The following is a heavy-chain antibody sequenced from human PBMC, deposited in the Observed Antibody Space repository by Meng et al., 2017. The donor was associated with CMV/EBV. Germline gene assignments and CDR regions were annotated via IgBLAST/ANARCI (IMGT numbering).Heavy chain of an antibody. CDR3: ARGYSSSWHVSAFDF. D-gene: IGHD6-13*01. CDR2: SYYSGST. Sequence: SETLSLTCTVSGGSISSYYWSWIRQPPGKGLEWIGYSYYSGSTNYNPSLKSRVTISVDTSKNQFSLKLSSVTAADTAVYYCARGYSSSWHVSAFDFWGQGTMVTVSS. CDR1: GGSISSYY. V-gene: IGHV4-59*01. J-gene: IGHJ3*01.